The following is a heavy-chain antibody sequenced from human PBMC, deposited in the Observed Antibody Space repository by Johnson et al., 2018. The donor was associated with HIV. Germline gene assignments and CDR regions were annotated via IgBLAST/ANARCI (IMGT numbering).Heavy chain of an antibody. CDR1: DFTVSSNY. CDR2: IYSGGST. Sequence: VQLVESGGRLIQPGGSLRLSCTASDFTVSSNYMSWVRQAPGKGLEWVSVIYSGGSTYYADSVKGRFTISRDNSKNSLYLQMNSLRAEDTAVYSCAFESGSYFRHAFDVWGQGTMVTVSS. V-gene: IGHV3-53*01. D-gene: IGHD1-26*01. CDR3: AFESGSYFRHAFDV. J-gene: IGHJ3*01.